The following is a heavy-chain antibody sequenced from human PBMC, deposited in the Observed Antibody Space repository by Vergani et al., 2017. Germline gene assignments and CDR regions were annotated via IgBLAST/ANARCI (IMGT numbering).Heavy chain of an antibody. Sequence: QVQLVQSGAEVKKPGASVKVSCKVSGYTLTELSMHWVRQAPGKGLEWMGGFDPEDGETIYAQKFQGRVTMTEDTSTDTAYMELSSLRSEDTAVYYCATVGPTMIVVVVAFDIWGQGTMVTVSS. CDR2: FDPEDGET. CDR1: GYTLTELS. CDR3: ATVGPTMIVVVVAFDI. V-gene: IGHV1-24*01. D-gene: IGHD3-22*01. J-gene: IGHJ3*02.